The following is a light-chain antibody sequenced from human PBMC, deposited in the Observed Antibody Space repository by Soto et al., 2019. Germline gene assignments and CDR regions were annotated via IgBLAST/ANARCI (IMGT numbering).Light chain of an antibody. CDR1: SSDVGAFNF. CDR2: DVT. J-gene: IGLJ1*01. CDR3: SSYTGTSTNFV. V-gene: IGLV2-14*01. Sequence: QSVLTQPASVSGSPGQSITISCTGTSSDVGAFNFVSWYQQFPGKAPKLIIYDVTNRPSGVSNRFSVSKSGNTASLTISGLQAEDESDSYCSSYTGTSTNFVLGPGTKVT.